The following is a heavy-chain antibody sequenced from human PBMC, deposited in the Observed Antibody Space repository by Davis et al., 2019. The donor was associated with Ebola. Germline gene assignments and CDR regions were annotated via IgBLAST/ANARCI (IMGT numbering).Heavy chain of an antibody. CDR1: GFVFRNYV. Sequence: GGSLRLSCAASGFVFRNYVMSWVRRAPGKGLEWVSTHGTSGDTYYADSVKGRFTISRDNSKNTLYLQMNSLRAEDTAVYYCARDGEYCTNGICSTYFDNWGQGTLVTVSS. V-gene: IGHV3-23*01. CDR3: ARDGEYCTNGICSTYFDN. D-gene: IGHD2-8*01. J-gene: IGHJ4*02. CDR2: HGTSGDT.